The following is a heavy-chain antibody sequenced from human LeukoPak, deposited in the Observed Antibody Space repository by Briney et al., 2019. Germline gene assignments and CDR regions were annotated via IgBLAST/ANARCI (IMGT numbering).Heavy chain of an antibody. CDR2: IWYDGSNK. V-gene: IGHV3-33*01. CDR1: GFTFSNYG. J-gene: IGHJ4*02. Sequence: GGSLRLSCATSGFTFSNYGMHWVRQAPGKGLEWVALIWYDGSNKYYADSVKGRFTISRDNSKNTLYLQMNSLRAEDTAVYYCAGSYYNVFDYWGQGTLVTVSS. D-gene: IGHD3-10*01. CDR3: AGSYYNVFDY.